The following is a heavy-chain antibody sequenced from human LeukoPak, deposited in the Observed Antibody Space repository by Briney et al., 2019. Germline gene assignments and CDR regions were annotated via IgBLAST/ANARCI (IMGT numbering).Heavy chain of an antibody. V-gene: IGHV4-34*01. CDR1: GGSFSGYY. Sequence: SETLSLTCAVYGGSFSGYYWSWIRQPPGKGLEWIGEINHSGSTNYNPSLKSRVTISVDTSKNQFSLKLSSVTAADTAVYYCARGGPYYDFWSGYYTGPENDYGGQETLDTVSS. J-gene: IGHJ4*02. D-gene: IGHD3-3*01. CDR3: ARGGPYYDFWSGYYTGPENDY. CDR2: INHSGST.